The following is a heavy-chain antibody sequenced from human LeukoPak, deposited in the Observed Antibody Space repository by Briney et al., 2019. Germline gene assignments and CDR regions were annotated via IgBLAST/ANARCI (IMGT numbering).Heavy chain of an antibody. CDR2: INPTGGST. Sequence: ASVKVSCKASGYTFTSYYMHWVRQAPGQGLEWMGLINPTGGSTGYAQKFQGRVTITADKSTSTAYMELSSLRSEDTAVYYCASTVFYGDYGYYFDYWGQGTLVTVSS. V-gene: IGHV1-46*01. D-gene: IGHD4-17*01. CDR3: ASTVFYGDYGYYFDY. J-gene: IGHJ4*02. CDR1: GYTFTSYY.